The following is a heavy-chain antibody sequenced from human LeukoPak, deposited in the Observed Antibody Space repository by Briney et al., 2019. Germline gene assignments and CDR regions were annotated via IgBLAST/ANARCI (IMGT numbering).Heavy chain of an antibody. CDR3: VKAGGSGWDPFDY. Sequence: PGGSLRLSCAASGFTFSRYGMHWVRQPPGKGLEWVTFRRYDGSNKYYADSVKGRFTFSRDNSKNTLDLQMNSLRAEDTAVYYCVKAGGSGWDPFDYWGQGTLVTVSS. CDR1: GFTFSRYG. CDR2: RRYDGSNK. V-gene: IGHV3-30*02. D-gene: IGHD6-19*01. J-gene: IGHJ4*02.